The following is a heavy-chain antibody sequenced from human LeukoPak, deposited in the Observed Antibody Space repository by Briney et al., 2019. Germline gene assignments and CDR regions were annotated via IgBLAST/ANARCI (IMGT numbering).Heavy chain of an antibody. CDR3: ARDRGFFFDY. CDR2: ISTSSSTI. D-gene: IGHD2-15*01. Sequence: GGSLRLSCAASGFTFGSHSMNWVRQAPGRGLEWLSYISTSSSTIYYADSVRGRFTISRDNAKNSLYLQMNSLRAEDTALYYCARDRGFFFDYWGQGTLVTVSS. V-gene: IGHV3-48*04. CDR1: GFTFGSHS. J-gene: IGHJ4*02.